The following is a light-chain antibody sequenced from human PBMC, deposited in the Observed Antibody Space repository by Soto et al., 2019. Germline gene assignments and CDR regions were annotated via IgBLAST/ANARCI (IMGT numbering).Light chain of an antibody. CDR2: GAS. Sequence: EIVLTQSPGTLSLSPGERATLSCRASQTVTSNYLAWYQRKPGQAPRLLIYGASSRATDIPDRFSGSGSGNDFTLTITRLEPEDFAVYFCQQYAGSPSTFGQGTKVEIK. J-gene: IGKJ1*01. CDR3: QQYAGSPST. CDR1: QTVTSNY. V-gene: IGKV3-20*01.